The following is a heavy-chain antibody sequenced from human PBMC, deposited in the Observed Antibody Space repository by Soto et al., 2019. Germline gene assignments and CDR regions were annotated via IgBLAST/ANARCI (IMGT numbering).Heavy chain of an antibody. J-gene: IGHJ4*02. D-gene: IGHD6-13*01. Sequence: QVQLVQSGAEVKKPGASVKVSCKASGFTFTNYAFSWVRQAPEQGLEWMGWISAYNGNTNYPQKLQGRVTMTTDTPTSTAYMELRSLRSDDTVVYYCTRDLAAAGPFDCWGQGTLVTVSS. CDR3: TRDLAAAGPFDC. CDR1: GFTFTNYA. V-gene: IGHV1-18*01. CDR2: ISAYNGNT.